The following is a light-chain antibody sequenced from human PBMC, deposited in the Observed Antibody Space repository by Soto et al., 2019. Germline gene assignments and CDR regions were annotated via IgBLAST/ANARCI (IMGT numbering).Light chain of an antibody. CDR1: QSISTS. CDR2: GAS. Sequence: EIVMTQSPATLSVSPGERATLSCRASQSISTSLAWYQQKPGQPPRLLIHGASTRASDVPDRFSGGGSGTDFTLAIISRQSEDFAVYYGQQYHRWPPWTFGQGTKVDIK. CDR3: QQYHRWPPWT. V-gene: IGKV3-15*01. J-gene: IGKJ1*01.